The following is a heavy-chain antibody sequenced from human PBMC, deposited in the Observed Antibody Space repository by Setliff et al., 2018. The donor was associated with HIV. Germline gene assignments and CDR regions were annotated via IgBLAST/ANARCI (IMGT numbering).Heavy chain of an antibody. D-gene: IGHD3-22*01. CDR2: INWNGGST. V-gene: IGHV3-20*01. CDR3: ARVNYYDSSGLEIAFDI. Sequence: PGGSLRLSCAASGFTFDDYGMSWVRQAPGKGLKWVSGINWNGGSTGYADSVKGRFTISRDNAKNSLYLQMNSLRAEDTALYHCARVNYYDSSGLEIAFDIWGQGTMVTVSS. CDR1: GFTFDDYG. J-gene: IGHJ3*02.